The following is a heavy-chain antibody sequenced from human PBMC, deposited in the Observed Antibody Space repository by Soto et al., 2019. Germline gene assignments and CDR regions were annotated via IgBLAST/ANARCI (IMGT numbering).Heavy chain of an antibody. CDR2: ISGSGGST. V-gene: IGHV3-23*01. CDR3: ASRREGSGRYWAFDS. Sequence: VQLLASGGGLVQPGISLRLSCAASGFTVSSYAMSLVRQAPGTGLEWVSAISGSGGSTYYADSVKGRFTISRYSSNHTLYLQMNSLRAEDTAVYYCASRREGSGRYWAFDSWGQGPLVTVSS. J-gene: IGHJ4*02. D-gene: IGHD3-10*01. CDR1: GFTVSSYA.